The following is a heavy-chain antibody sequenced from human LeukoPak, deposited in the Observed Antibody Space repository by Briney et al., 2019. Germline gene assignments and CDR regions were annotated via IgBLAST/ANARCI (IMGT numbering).Heavy chain of an antibody. J-gene: IGHJ4*02. D-gene: IGHD3-22*01. CDR2: INHSGST. Sequence: SETLSLTCAVYGGSLSGYYWSWIRQPPGKGLEWIGEINHSGSTNYNPSLKSRVTISVDTSKNQFSLKLSSVTAADTAVYYCARAGDWEVGSSGPFYYFDYWGQGTLVTVSS. V-gene: IGHV4-34*01. CDR1: GGSLSGYY. CDR3: ARAGDWEVGSSGPFYYFDY.